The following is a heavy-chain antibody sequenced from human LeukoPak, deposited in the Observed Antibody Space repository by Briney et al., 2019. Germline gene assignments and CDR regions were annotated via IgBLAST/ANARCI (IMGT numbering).Heavy chain of an antibody. CDR3: VTDLTMNC. J-gene: IGHJ4*01. D-gene: IGHD3-22*01. CDR1: GFNCPNAW. Sequence: KPGGPLRLSCAASGFNCPNAWMNWLRQAPGKGLEWFGRIKSKTNDETTDYAGLVKDRFTISRDDSKNTLYLQMNSLKTEDTAVYYCVTDLTMNCWGRGTLVIVSS. V-gene: IGHV3-15*01. CDR2: IKSKTNDETT.